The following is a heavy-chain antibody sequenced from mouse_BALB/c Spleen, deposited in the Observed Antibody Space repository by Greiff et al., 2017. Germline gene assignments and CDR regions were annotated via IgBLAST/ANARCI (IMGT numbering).Heavy chain of an antibody. CDR1: GFTFSSYG. CDR3: ARGGGDYDY. Sequence: EVKLVESGGGLVKPGGSLKLSCAASGFTFSSYGMSWVRQTPDKRLEWVATISSGGSYTYYPDSVKGRFTISRDNAKNTLYLQMSSLKSEDTAMYYCARGGGDYDYWGQGTTLTVSS. J-gene: IGHJ2*01. D-gene: IGHD2-4*01. CDR2: ISSGGSYT. V-gene: IGHV5-6*03.